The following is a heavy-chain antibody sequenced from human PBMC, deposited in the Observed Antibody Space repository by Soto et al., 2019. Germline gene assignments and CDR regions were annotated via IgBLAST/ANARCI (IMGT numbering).Heavy chain of an antibody. V-gene: IGHV3-53*02. CDR3: ARVPISGSYADY. CDR2: IYSGGST. Sequence: EVQLVETGGGLIQLGGSLRLSCAASGFTVSSNYMSWVRQAPGKGLEWVSVIYSGGSTYYADSVKGRFTISRDNSKNTLYLQMNSLRAEDTAVYYCARVPISGSYADYWGQGTLVTVSS. J-gene: IGHJ4*02. D-gene: IGHD1-26*01. CDR1: GFTVSSNY.